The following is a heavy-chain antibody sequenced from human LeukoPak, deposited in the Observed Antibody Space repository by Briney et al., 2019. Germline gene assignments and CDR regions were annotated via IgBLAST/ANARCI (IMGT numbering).Heavy chain of an antibody. CDR3: ARDWELGYFDY. CDR2: ISGSGGST. D-gene: IGHD1-26*01. V-gene: IGHV3-23*01. Sequence: GGSLRLSCAASGFTFSSYAMSWVRQAPWKGLEWVSAISGSGGSTYYADSVKGRFTIFRDNSKNTLYLQMNSLRAEDTAVYYCARDWELGYFDYWGQGTLVTVSS. J-gene: IGHJ4*02. CDR1: GFTFSSYA.